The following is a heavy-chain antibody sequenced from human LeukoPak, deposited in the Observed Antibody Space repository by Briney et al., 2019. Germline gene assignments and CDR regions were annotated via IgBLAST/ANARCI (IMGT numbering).Heavy chain of an antibody. V-gene: IGHV3-48*01. CDR3: VRRTANHFDY. Sequence: GGSLRLSCAASGFTFSSYNMNWVRQAPGKGLEWVSYVSSSSSTLNYADSVKGRFTISRDNSKNTLYLQMSSLRAEDTAVFYCVRRTANHFDYWGQGTLVTVSS. CDR1: GFTFSSYN. D-gene: IGHD2-21*02. CDR2: VSSSSSTL. J-gene: IGHJ4*02.